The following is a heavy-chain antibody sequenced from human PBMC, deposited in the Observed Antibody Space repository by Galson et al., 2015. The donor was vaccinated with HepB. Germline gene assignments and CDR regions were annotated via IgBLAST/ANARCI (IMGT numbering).Heavy chain of an antibody. CDR2: IIPIFGTA. D-gene: IGHD4-11*01. V-gene: IGHV1-69*13. CDR1: GGTFSSYA. J-gene: IGHJ4*02. Sequence: SVKVSCKASGGTFSSYAISWVRQAPGQGLEWMGGIIPIFGTANCAQKFQGRVTITADESTSTAYMELSSLRSEDTAVYYCASWSGVSSNSPDFWGQGTLVTVSS. CDR3: ASWSGVSSNSPDF.